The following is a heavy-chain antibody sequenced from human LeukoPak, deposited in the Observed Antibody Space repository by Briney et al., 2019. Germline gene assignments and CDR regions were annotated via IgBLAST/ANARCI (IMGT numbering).Heavy chain of an antibody. D-gene: IGHD1-26*01. V-gene: IGHV3-30*18. Sequence: GTSLRLSCAASGFTFSLYGIHWVRQAPGKGLEGVAVISYDGSTKYYAEYVKGRFTISRDNSNNTLYLQMNSRRAEDTAVYYCAKDQEGATDYWGQGTLVTVSS. CDR1: GFTFSLYG. CDR3: AKDQEGATDY. CDR2: ISYDGSTK. J-gene: IGHJ4*02.